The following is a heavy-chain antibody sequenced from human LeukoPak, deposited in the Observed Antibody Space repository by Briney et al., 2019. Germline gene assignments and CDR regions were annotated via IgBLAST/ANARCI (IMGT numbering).Heavy chain of an antibody. CDR1: GFTLRNYD. CDR3: ARGRFVLVPSLERWYFDL. Sequence: GGSLRLSCTASGFTLRNYDMHWVRQTPVKGLEWVSGIGTEDDTFYPDSVKGRFTISRENAENSFYLQMNSLRAGDTAVYYCARGRFVLVPSLERWYFDLWGRGTLVTVSS. J-gene: IGHJ2*01. CDR2: IGTEDDT. V-gene: IGHV3-13*01. D-gene: IGHD2-8*02.